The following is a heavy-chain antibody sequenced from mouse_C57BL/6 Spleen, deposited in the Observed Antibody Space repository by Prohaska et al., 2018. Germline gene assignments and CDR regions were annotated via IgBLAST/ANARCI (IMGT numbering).Heavy chain of an antibody. CDR2: INPNNGGT. V-gene: IGHV1-22*01. J-gene: IGHJ1*03. Sequence: HGKSLEWIGYINPNNGGTSYNQKFKGKATLTVNKSSSTAYMELRSLTSEDSAVYYCAKPIGVVASLPYWYFDVWGTGTTVTVSS. D-gene: IGHD1-1*01. CDR3: AKPIGVVASLPYWYFDV.